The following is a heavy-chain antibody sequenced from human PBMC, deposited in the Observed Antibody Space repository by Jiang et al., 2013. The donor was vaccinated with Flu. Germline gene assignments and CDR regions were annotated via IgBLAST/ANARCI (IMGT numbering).Heavy chain of an antibody. Sequence: LLKPSETLSLTCTVSGGPISSYYWSWIRQPPGKGLEWIGYIYYSGSTNYNPSLKSRVTISVDTSKNQFSLKLSSVTAADTAVYYCARIDTAMVALDYWGQGTLVTVSS. CDR1: GGPISSYY. CDR2: IYYSGST. D-gene: IGHD5-18*01. V-gene: IGHV4-59*08. J-gene: IGHJ4*02. CDR3: ARIDTAMVALDY.